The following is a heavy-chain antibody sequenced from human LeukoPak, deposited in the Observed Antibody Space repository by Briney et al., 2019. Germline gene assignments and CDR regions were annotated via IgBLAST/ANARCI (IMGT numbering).Heavy chain of an antibody. J-gene: IGHJ4*02. V-gene: IGHV3-21*01. CDR1: GFTFSSYS. CDR2: ITSTSSYI. D-gene: IGHD3-3*01. Sequence: PGGSLRLSCAASGFTFSSYSMNWVRQAPGRGLEWVSSITSTSSYIYYADSVKGRFTISRDNAKNSLYLQMNSLRAEDTAVYYCARGPGGEWLLSSPYYFDYWGQGTLVTVSS. CDR3: ARGPGGEWLLSSPYYFDY.